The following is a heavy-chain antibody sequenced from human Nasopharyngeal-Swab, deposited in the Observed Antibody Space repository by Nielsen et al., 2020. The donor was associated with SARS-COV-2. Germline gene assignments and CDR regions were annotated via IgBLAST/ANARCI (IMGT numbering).Heavy chain of an antibody. CDR2: IYYSGRT. CDR3: PYGANRYQFDY. J-gene: IGHJ4*02. V-gene: IGHV4-59*02. Sequence: SETLSLTCTVSGGSVSSYYWSWIRQPPGKGLEWIGFIYYSGRTNYNPFLESRVTISVDTSKNQFSLKLSSVTAADTAVYYCPYGANRYQFDYWGQGTLVTVSS. D-gene: IGHD4/OR15-4a*01. CDR1: GGSVSSYY.